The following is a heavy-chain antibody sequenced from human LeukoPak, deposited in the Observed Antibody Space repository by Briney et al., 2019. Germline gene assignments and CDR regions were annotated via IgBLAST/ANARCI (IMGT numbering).Heavy chain of an antibody. J-gene: IGHJ4*02. CDR3: VRENQLRC. CDR1: GFTFSSYW. CDR2: VKPDGSDN. Sequence: GESLRLSCEASGFTFSSYWMNWVRQVPGKGLEWVASVKPDGSDNFYVDSVEGRFTISRDNARYSLFLQMNSLRVEDTAVYYCVRENQLRCWGQGTLVSVSS. V-gene: IGHV3-7*01. D-gene: IGHD5-12*01.